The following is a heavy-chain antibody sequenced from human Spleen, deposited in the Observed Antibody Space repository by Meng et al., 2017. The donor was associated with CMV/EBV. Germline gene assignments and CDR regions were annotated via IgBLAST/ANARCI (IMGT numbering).Heavy chain of an antibody. Sequence: ASVKVSCKASGYTFTGYYMHWVRQAPGQGLEWMGWINPNSGGTNYAQKFQGRVTMNRDTSISTAYMELSRLRSDDTAVYYCAREGDGGLIAVAGTVYYYYGMDVWGQGTTVTVSS. V-gene: IGHV1-2*02. CDR1: GYTFTGYY. D-gene: IGHD6-19*01. CDR3: AREGDGGLIAVAGTVYYYYGMDV. J-gene: IGHJ6*02. CDR2: INPNSGGT.